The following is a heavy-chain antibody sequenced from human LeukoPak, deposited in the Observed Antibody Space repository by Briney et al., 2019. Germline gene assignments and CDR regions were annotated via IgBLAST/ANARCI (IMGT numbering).Heavy chain of an antibody. CDR2: INHSGST. V-gene: IGHV4-34*01. CDR1: GGSFSGYY. CDR3: ARGSKKGGNY. Sequence: PSETLSLTCAVYGGSFSGYYWCWIRQPPGKGLEWIGEINHSGSTNYNPSLKSRVTISVDTSKNQFSLKLSSVTAADTAVYYCARGSKKGGNYWGQGTLVTVSS. J-gene: IGHJ4*02. D-gene: IGHD3-16*01.